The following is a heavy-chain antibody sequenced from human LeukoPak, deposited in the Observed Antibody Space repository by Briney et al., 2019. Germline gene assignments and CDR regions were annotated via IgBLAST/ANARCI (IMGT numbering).Heavy chain of an antibody. CDR2: INHSGST. D-gene: IGHD3-10*01. V-gene: IGHV4-34*01. J-gene: IGHJ4*02. CDR3: ARDVVVRGVIGPIYFDY. CDR1: GGSFSGYY. Sequence: PSETLSLTCAVYGGSFSGYYWSWIRQPPGKGLEWIGEINHSGSTNYNPSLKSRVTISVDTSKNQFSLKLSSVTAADTAVYYCARDVVVRGVIGPIYFDYWGQGTLVTVSS.